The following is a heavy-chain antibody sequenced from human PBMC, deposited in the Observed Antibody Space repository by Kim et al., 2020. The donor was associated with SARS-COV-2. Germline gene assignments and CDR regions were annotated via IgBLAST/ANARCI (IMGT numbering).Heavy chain of an antibody. CDR1: GFTFSSYG. J-gene: IGHJ4*01. Sequence: GGSLRLSCAASGFTFSSYGMHWVRQAPGKGLEWVAVISYDGSNKYYADSVKGRFTISRDNSKNTLYLQMNSLRAEDTAVYYCAKALGLYSSSWYWVDYWG. V-gene: IGHV3-30*18. D-gene: IGHD6-13*01. CDR2: ISYDGSNK. CDR3: AKALGLYSSSWYWVDY.